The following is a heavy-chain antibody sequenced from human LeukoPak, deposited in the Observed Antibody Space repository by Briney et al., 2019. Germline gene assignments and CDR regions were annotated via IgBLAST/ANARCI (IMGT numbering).Heavy chain of an antibody. CDR1: GGSFSGYY. Sequence: KPSETLSLTCAVYGGSFSGYYWSWIRQPPGKGLEWIGEINHSGSTNYNPSLKSRVTISVDTSKNQFPLKLSSVTAADTAVYYCARGSVNFDIWGQGTMVTVSS. V-gene: IGHV4-34*01. CDR2: INHSGST. CDR3: ARGSVNFDI. J-gene: IGHJ3*02.